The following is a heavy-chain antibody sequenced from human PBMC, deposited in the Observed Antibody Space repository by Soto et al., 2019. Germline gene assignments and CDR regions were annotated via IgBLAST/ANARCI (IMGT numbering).Heavy chain of an antibody. D-gene: IGHD6-13*01. J-gene: IGHJ4*02. CDR1: GFLFNTYS. V-gene: IGHV3-48*02. Sequence: PGGSLRLSCAASGFLFNTYSMNWVRQAPGKGLEWLSYISTSTSTIYYADSVRGRFTISRDNAKNSLYLQMNSLRDDDTAVYYCARLLGGYTSSWYFDSWGQGTLVTVS. CDR2: ISTSTSTI. CDR3: ARLLGGYTSSWYFDS.